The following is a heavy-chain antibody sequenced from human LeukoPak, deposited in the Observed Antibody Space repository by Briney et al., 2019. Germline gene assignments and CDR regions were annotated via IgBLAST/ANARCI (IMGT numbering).Heavy chain of an antibody. CDR1: GGTFSSYA. V-gene: IGHV1-69*13. J-gene: IGHJ4*02. D-gene: IGHD3-22*01. Sequence: ASVKVSCKASGGTFSSYAISWVRQAPGQGLERMGGIIPIFGTANYAQKFQGRVTITADESTSTAYMELSSLRSDDTAVYYCARRLDYYDISGYHTLDYWGQGTLVTVSS. CDR3: ARRLDYYDISGYHTLDY. CDR2: IIPIFGTA.